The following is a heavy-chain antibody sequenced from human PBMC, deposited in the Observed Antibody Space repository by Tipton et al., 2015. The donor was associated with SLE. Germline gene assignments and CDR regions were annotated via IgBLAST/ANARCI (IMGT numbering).Heavy chain of an antibody. CDR2: IKQDESEK. Sequence: SLRLSCAASEFTFSNYWMNWVRQAPGKGLEWVANIKQDESEKYYVDSVKGRFTISRDNAKSSLYLQMNNLRAEDTAVYYCARTSYTTGNSFIYFDFWGQGNLVTVSS. J-gene: IGHJ4*02. CDR3: ARTSYTTGNSFIYFDF. V-gene: IGHV3-7*03. D-gene: IGHD4-17*01. CDR1: EFTFSNYW.